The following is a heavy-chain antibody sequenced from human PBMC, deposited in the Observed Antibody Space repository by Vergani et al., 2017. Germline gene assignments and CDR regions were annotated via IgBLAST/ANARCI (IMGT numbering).Heavy chain of an antibody. CDR3: ARMVRGVIAFDY. D-gene: IGHD3-10*01. CDR1: GCSISSYY. CDR2: IYYSGST. J-gene: IGHJ4*02. V-gene: IGHV4-59*08. Sequence: QVQLQESGPGLVKPSETLSLTCTVSGCSISSYYWSWIRQPPGKGLEWIGYIYYSGSTNYNPTLKSRVTISVDTSKNQFSLKLSSVTAADTAVYYCARMVRGVIAFDYWGQGTLVTVSS.